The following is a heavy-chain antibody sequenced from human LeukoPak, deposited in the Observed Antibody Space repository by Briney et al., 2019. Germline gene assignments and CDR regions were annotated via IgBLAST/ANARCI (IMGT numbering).Heavy chain of an antibody. V-gene: IGHV1-2*04. D-gene: IGHD2-15*01. CDR1: GYTFTGYY. CDR2: INPNSGGT. J-gene: IGHJ6*02. Sequence: GASVKVSCKASGYTFTGYYMHWVRQAPGQGLEWMGWINPNSGGTNYAQKFQGWVTMTRDTSISTAYMELSRLRSDDTAVYYCARERGPLGYCSGGSCNFDGMDVWGQGTTVTVSS. CDR3: ARERGPLGYCSGGSCNFDGMDV.